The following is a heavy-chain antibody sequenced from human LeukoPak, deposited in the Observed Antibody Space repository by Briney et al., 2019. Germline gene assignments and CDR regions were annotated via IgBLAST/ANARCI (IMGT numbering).Heavy chain of an antibody. CDR3: ARDFGITMVRGDHEGFDY. V-gene: IGHV1-2*02. CDR1: GYTFTGYY. Sequence: ASVKVSCKAPGYTFTGYYMHWVRQAPGQGLEWMGWINPNSGGTNYAQKFQGRVTMTRDTSISTAYMELSRLRSDDTAVYYCARDFGITMVRGDHEGFDYWGQGTLVTVSS. CDR2: INPNSGGT. J-gene: IGHJ4*02. D-gene: IGHD3-10*01.